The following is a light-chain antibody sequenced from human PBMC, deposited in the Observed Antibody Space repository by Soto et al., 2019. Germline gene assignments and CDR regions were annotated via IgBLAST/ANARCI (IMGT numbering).Light chain of an antibody. J-gene: IGKJ4*01. V-gene: IGKV3-15*01. CDR2: GSS. Sequence: EIVMTQSPATLSVSPGERATLSCRASQSVSSNLAWYQQKTCQAPRLLIYGSSTRTTGIPARFSGSGYGTEFTLTLSSLQSEAFAVYYCQQFNNWPPPLTFGGGTKVEI. CDR3: QQFNNWPPPLT. CDR1: QSVSSN.